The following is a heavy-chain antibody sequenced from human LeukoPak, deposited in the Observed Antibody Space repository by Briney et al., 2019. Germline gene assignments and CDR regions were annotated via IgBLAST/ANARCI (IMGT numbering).Heavy chain of an antibody. V-gene: IGHV3-7*04. J-gene: IGHJ4*02. Sequence: GGSLRLSCVASGFPFSSYWMTWVRQAPGKGLEWVANIKRDGSKKSYVDSVKGRFTISRDNAKNSLYLQMNSLRAEDTAIYYCTRVGYIDEGIDYWGQGTLVTVSS. CDR3: TRVGYIDEGIDY. CDR1: GFPFSSYW. CDR2: IKRDGSKK. D-gene: IGHD5-24*01.